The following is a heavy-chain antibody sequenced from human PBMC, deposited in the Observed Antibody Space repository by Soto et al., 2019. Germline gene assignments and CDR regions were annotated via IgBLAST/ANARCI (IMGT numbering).Heavy chain of an antibody. V-gene: IGHV4-61*01. Sequence: QVQLQESGPGLVKPSETLSLTCTVSGGSVSSGSYYWSWIRQPPGKGLEWIGYIYYSGSTNYNPSLKSRVTRSVDTSKNKFSLKLSSVTAADTAVYYCANYPTMVTSDYCGQGTLVTVSS. CDR1: GGSVSSGSYY. CDR3: ANYPTMVTSDY. D-gene: IGHD4-17*01. J-gene: IGHJ4*02. CDR2: IYYSGST.